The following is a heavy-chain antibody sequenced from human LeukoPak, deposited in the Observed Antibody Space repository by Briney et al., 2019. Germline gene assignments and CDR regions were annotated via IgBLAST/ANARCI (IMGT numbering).Heavy chain of an antibody. CDR1: GGSISSGGYS. CDR2: IFHSGTT. D-gene: IGHD3-10*01. CDR3: ASLQFINRVFDV. J-gene: IGHJ3*01. Sequence: PSQTLSLTCAVSGGSISSGGYSWTWIRQPPGRGLEWIGSIFHSGTTYYNPSLKSRVTISVDRSKNHFSLNLSSVPAADTALYYCASLQFINRVFDVWGQGTMVTVSS. V-gene: IGHV4-30-2*01.